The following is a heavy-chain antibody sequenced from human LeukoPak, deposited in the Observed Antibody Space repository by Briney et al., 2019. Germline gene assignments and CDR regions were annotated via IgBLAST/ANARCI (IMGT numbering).Heavy chain of an antibody. CDR1: DESFSGYY. V-gene: IGHV4-59*01. CDR2: IYNSGST. Sequence: PSETLSLTCAVYDESFSGYYCSWIRQPPGKGLEWIGYIYNSGSTNYNPSLKTRVTISVDTSKNQFSLKLNSVTAADTAVYYCAPLAVTGTGEDYWGQGTLVTVSS. J-gene: IGHJ4*02. CDR3: APLAVTGTGEDY. D-gene: IGHD6-19*01.